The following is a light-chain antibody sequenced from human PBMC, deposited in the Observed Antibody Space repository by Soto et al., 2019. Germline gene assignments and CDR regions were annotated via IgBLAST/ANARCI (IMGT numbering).Light chain of an antibody. CDR2: YDS. Sequence: SYELTQPPSVAVAPGKTARITCGENNIGSKSVHWYQRKPGQAPVVVIYYDSDRPSGIPERFSGSNSGNTATLTISRVEAGADADYYCQVWDSSSDQYVFGTGTKVTVL. J-gene: IGLJ1*01. CDR3: QVWDSSSDQYV. CDR1: NIGSKS. V-gene: IGLV3-21*04.